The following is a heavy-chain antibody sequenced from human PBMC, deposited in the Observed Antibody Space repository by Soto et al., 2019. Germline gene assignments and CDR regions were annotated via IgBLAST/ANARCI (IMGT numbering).Heavy chain of an antibody. CDR1: GYTFTSYA. J-gene: IGHJ3*02. D-gene: IGHD2-2*01. CDR3: AIDHCRRDSGEVPVAHTDAFDT. V-gene: IGHV1-3*01. Sequence: ASVKVSCKASGYTFTSYAMHWVRQAPGQRLEWMGWINAGNGNTKYSQKFQGRVTITRDTSASTAYMELSSLRSEDTAVYYCAIDHCRRDSGEVPVAHTDAFDTWGQGTMVTVSS. CDR2: INAGNGNT.